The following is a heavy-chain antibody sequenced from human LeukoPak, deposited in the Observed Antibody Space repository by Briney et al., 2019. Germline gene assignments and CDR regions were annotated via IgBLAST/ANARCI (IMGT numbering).Heavy chain of an antibody. CDR2: IIPIFGTA. CDR3: ARDSGNYYRSGSKFDP. CDR1: GGTFSSYA. V-gene: IGHV1-69*13. J-gene: IGHJ5*02. Sequence: ASVKVSCKASGGTFSSYAISWVRQAPGQGLEWMGGIIPIFGTANYAQKFQGRVTITADESTSTAYMELSSLRSEDTAVYYCARDSGNYYRSGSKFDPWGQGTLVTVSS. D-gene: IGHD3-22*01.